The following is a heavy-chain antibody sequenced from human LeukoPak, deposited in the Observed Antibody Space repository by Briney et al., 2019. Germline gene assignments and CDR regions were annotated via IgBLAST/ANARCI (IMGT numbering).Heavy chain of an antibody. V-gene: IGHV1-46*01. D-gene: IGHD2-15*01. CDR1: GYTFTSYY. CDR3: ARSYCSGGSCSDDFDY. J-gene: IGHJ4*02. CDR2: INPSGGST. Sequence: ASVKVSCKASGYTFTSYYMHWVRQAPGQGLEWMGIINPSGGSTSYAQKFQGRVTMTRDMSTSTFYMERSSLRSEDTAVYYCARSYCSGGSCSDDFDYWGQGTLVTVSS.